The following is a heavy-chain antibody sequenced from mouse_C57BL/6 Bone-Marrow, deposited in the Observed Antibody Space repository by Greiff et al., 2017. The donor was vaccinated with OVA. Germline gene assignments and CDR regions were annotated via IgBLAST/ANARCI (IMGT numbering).Heavy chain of an antibody. CDR3: ARSGGNYRDYYAMDY. D-gene: IGHD2-1*01. Sequence: QVQLQQPGAELVKPGASVKMSCKASGYTFTSYWITWVKQRPGQGLEWIGDIYPGSGSTNYNEKFTSKATLTVDTSSSTAYMQLSSLTSEDSAVDYCARSGGNYRDYYAMDYWGQGTSVTVSS. CDR1: GYTFTSYW. V-gene: IGHV1-55*01. J-gene: IGHJ4*01. CDR2: IYPGSGST.